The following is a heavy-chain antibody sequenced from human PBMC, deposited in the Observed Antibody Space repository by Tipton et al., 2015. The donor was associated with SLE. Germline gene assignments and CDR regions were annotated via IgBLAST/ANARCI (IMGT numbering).Heavy chain of an antibody. CDR3: ARGLNFRDRRIDF. J-gene: IGHJ4*02. CDR1: GGSFNFY. D-gene: IGHD1-14*01. V-gene: IGHV4-34*01. CDR2: INHLGNT. Sequence: TLSLTCAVSGGSFNFYWSWIRQPPGKGLEWIAEINHLGNTNYNPSLGSRVTISVAPSKNQFSLKLEDVTAADTAVYYCARGLNFRDRRIDFWSQGTLVTVSS.